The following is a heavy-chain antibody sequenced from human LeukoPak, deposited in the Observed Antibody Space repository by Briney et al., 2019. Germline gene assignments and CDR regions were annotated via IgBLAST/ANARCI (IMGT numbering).Heavy chain of an antibody. D-gene: IGHD1-26*01. V-gene: IGHV3-9*03. CDR3: AKASNSGLLGAFDT. Sequence: GRSLRLSCAASGFTFDDYAMHWVRQAPGKGLVWVSGISWNSGSIGYADSVKGRFTISRDNAKNSLYLQMNSLRAEDMALYYCAKASNSGLLGAFDTWGQGTMVTVSS. J-gene: IGHJ3*02. CDR1: GFTFDDYA. CDR2: ISWNSGSI.